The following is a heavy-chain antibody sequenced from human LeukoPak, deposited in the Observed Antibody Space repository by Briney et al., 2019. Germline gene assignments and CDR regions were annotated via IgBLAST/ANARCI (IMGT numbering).Heavy chain of an antibody. V-gene: IGHV3-30*18. CDR3: AKGGVGATKPPFDY. D-gene: IGHD1-26*01. CDR1: GFTFSSSG. J-gene: IGHJ4*02. CDR2: ISYDGSHK. Sequence: GRSLRLSCAASGFTFSSSGMHWVRQAPGRGLEWVAVISYDGSHKYYVDSVKGRFTISRDNSKNTLYLQMNSLRAEDTAVYYCAKGGVGATKPPFDYWGQGTLVTVSS.